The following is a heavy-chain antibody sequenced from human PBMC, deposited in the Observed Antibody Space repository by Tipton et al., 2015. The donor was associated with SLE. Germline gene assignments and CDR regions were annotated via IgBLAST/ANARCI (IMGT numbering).Heavy chain of an antibody. Sequence: TLSLTCTVSGGSISSSSYYWGWFRQPPGKGLEWIGSIYYSGSTYYNPSLKSRVTTSVDTSKNQFSLKLTTVTAADTAVYYCARDAGGVFDIWGQGTMVTVSS. D-gene: IGHD2-8*02. CDR2: IYYSGST. CDR1: GGSISSSSYY. CDR3: ARDAGGVFDI. V-gene: IGHV4-39*07. J-gene: IGHJ3*02.